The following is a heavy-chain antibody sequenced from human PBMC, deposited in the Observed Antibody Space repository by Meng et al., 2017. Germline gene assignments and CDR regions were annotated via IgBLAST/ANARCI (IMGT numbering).Heavy chain of an antibody. CDR2: IYYSGST. V-gene: IGHV4-39*07. CDR3: ARGQAY. Sequence: QLALRGPGPDVVKPSETLVLPCPVAGGTISSRSYYKGWIRQPPGKGLEWIGSIYYSGSTYYHPSLKSRVTISVDTSKNQFSLKLSSVTAADTAVYYCARGQAYWGQGTLVTVSS. J-gene: IGHJ4*02. CDR1: GGTISSRSYY.